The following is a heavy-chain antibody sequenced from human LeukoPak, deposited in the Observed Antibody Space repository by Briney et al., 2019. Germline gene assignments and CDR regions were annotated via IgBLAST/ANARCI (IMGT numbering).Heavy chain of an antibody. CDR2: ISAGGGGT. J-gene: IGHJ4*02. Sequence: AGGSLRLSCGASGFTFSTYAMTWVRQAPGKGLEWVSSISAGGGGTSNADSVKGRFTISRDNSKNTLYLQMNSLTAEDTAVYYCAKRSRTEYYFDSWGQGTLVTVSS. CDR3: AKRSRTEYYFDS. V-gene: IGHV3-23*01. CDR1: GFTFSTYA.